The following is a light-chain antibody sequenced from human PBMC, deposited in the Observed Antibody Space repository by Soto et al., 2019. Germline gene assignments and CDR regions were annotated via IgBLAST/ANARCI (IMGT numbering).Light chain of an antibody. J-gene: IGKJ5*01. Sequence: EIVLTQSPGTLSLSPGERATLSCRASQSVSSSYLAWYQQKPGQAPRLLIYGASSRATGIPDMFSGSGSGTDFTLTISRLEPEDFAVYYCQQYSSSPITFGQGTRLEIK. CDR3: QQYSSSPIT. CDR2: GAS. CDR1: QSVSSSY. V-gene: IGKV3-20*01.